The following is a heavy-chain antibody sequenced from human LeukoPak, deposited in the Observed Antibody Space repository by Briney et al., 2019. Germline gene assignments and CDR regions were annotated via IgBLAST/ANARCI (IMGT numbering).Heavy chain of an antibody. V-gene: IGHV1-18*01. D-gene: IGHD4-17*01. Sequence: ASVKVSCKASGYTFTSYGISWVRQAPGQGLEWMGWISAYNGNTNYAQKLQGRVTMTTDTSTSTAYMELRSLRSDDTAVYYCARDLMAKSTVTTNYYYYGMDVWGQGTTVTVSS. J-gene: IGHJ6*02. CDR1: GYTFTSYG. CDR2: ISAYNGNT. CDR3: ARDLMAKSTVTTNYYYYGMDV.